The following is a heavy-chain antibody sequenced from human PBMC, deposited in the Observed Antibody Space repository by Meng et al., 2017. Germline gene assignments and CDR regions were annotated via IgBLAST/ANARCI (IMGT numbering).Heavy chain of an antibody. CDR2: INAGNGNT. V-gene: IGHV1-3*01. J-gene: IGHJ5*02. Sequence: VKFVQVGAEWKKPGAVGKVACKASGYTFTSYAMHWVRQAPGQRLEWMGWINAGNGNTKYSQKFQGRVTITRDTSASTAYMELSSLRSEDTAVYYCARDKLKTFDPWGQGTLVTVSS. CDR3: ARDKLKTFDP. CDR1: GYTFTSYA.